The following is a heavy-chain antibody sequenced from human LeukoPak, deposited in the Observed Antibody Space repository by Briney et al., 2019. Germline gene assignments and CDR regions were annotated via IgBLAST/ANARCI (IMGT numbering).Heavy chain of an antibody. Sequence: SETLSLTCAVYGGSFSGYYWSWLRQPPGKGLEWLGEINHSGSTNYNPSLKSRVTISVDTSKNQFSLRLSSVTAADTAVYYCARVVSLYCSSTSCYGLDPWGQGTLVTVSS. D-gene: IGHD2-2*01. CDR3: ARVVSLYCSSTSCYGLDP. CDR1: GGSFSGYY. J-gene: IGHJ5*02. V-gene: IGHV4-34*01. CDR2: INHSGST.